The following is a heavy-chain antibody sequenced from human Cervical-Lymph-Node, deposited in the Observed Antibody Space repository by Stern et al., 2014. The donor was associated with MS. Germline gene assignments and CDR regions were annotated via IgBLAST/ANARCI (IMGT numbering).Heavy chain of an antibody. D-gene: IGHD2-8*01. Sequence: DQLVQSGGGLVQPGGSLRLSCEGSGYSFSSYWMHWVRQVPGKGLVWVSRIDDNGSRTDYADSVRGRFTTSRDNARDTLYLQMHNLRVEDTAVYYCIRDPAGVPSYWGQGALVTVSS. V-gene: IGHV3-74*02. CDR1: GYSFSSYW. CDR3: IRDPAGVPSY. CDR2: IDDNGSRT. J-gene: IGHJ4*02.